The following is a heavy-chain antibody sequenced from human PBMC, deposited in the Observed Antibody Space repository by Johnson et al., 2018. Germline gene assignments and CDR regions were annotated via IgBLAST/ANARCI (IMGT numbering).Heavy chain of an antibody. D-gene: IGHD1-26*01. CDR2: IYYTGST. J-gene: IGHJ6*03. V-gene: IGHV4-59*01. CDR1: GGSISSYY. CDR3: ARWRSGLYSVLDHYYYMDV. Sequence: QVQLQESGPGLVKPSETLSLTCTVSGGSISSYYWSWIRQPPGKGLEWIGYIYYTGSTDYNPSLQSRVTISVDTSKRHFSLMLSSVTAADTAVYYCARWRSGLYSVLDHYYYMDVWGKGTTVTVSS.